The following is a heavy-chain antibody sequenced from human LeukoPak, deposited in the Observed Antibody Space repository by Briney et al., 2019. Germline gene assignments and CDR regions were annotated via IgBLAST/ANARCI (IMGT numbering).Heavy chain of an antibody. CDR3: ASSTHITMVRGVIISFDY. J-gene: IGHJ4*02. V-gene: IGHV3-23*01. CDR1: GFTFSSYA. CDR2: XXXXXGST. Sequence: GGSLRLSCAASGFTFSSYAMSWVRQAPGKGXXXXXXXXXXXGSTYYADSVKGRFTISRDNSKNTLYLQMNSLRAEDTAVYYCASSTHITMVRGVIISFDYWGQGTLVTVSS. D-gene: IGHD3-10*01.